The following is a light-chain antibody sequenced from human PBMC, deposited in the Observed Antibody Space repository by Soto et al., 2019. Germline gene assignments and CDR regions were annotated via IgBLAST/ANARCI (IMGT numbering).Light chain of an antibody. CDR1: QSVGGSS. Sequence: EIVMTQSPATLSVSPGERATLSCRASQSVGGSSLAWYQQRPGQAPRLLIYDTSNRATGIPDRFSGSGSGTDFTLTISRLEPEDFAVYYCQQYGNSPQTFGQGTKVDIK. V-gene: IGKV3-20*01. CDR2: DTS. J-gene: IGKJ1*01. CDR3: QQYGNSPQT.